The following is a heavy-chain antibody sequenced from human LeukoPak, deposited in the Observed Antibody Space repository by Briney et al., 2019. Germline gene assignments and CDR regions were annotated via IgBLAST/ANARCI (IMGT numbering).Heavy chain of an antibody. CDR3: ARADVRGILGGWFDP. CDR2: INPSGGST. CDR1: GGTFSSYA. Sequence: ASVKVSCKASGGTFSSYAISWVRQAPGQGLEWMGIINPSGGSTSYAQKFQGRVTMTRDMSTSTVYMELSSLRSEDTAVYYCARADVRGILGGWFDPWGQGTLVTVSS. V-gene: IGHV1-46*01. J-gene: IGHJ5*02. D-gene: IGHD3-16*01.